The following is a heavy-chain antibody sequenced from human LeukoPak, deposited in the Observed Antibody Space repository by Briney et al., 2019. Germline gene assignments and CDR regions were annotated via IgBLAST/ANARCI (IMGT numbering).Heavy chain of an antibody. CDR2: ISSSSSTI. V-gene: IGHV3-48*01. D-gene: IGHD3-3*01. J-gene: IGHJ3*02. CDR3: ASLRFTYYDSKRPPHAFDI. Sequence: GGSLRLSCAASGFTFSSYSMNWVRQAPGKGLEWVSYISSSSSTIYYADSVKGRFTISRDNAKNSLYLQMNSLRAEDTAVYYCASLRFTYYDSKRPPHAFDIWGQGTMVTVSS. CDR1: GFTFSSYS.